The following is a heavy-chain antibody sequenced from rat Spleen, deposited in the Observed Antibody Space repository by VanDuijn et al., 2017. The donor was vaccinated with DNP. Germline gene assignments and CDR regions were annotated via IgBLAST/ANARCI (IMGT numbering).Heavy chain of an antibody. Sequence: EVQLVESGGSLVQPGRSLKLSCVASGFSFRNYGMAWVRQAPEKGLEWVASISYEGGTTYYGDSVKGRFTISRDNAKSTLYLQMDSLRSEDTATYFCTTLGTHFDYWGQGLMVTVSS. D-gene: IGHD1-4*01. J-gene: IGHJ2*01. V-gene: IGHV5-20*01. CDR1: GFSFRNYG. CDR2: ISYEGGTT. CDR3: TTLGTHFDY.